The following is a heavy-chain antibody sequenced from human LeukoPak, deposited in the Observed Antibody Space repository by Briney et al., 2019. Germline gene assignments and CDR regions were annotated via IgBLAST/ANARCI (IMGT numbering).Heavy chain of an antibody. CDR2: IKSKTDGGTT. CDR1: GFTFSNAW. D-gene: IGHD5-12*01. CDR3: TTGVDIVATMEYYYYGMDV. J-gene: IGHJ6*04. Sequence: GGSLRLSCAAFGFTFSNAWMSWVRQAPGKGLEWVGRIKSKTDGGTTDYAAPVKGRFTISRDDSKNTLYLQMNSLKTEDTAVYYCTTGVDIVATMEYYYYGMDVWGKGTTVTVSS. V-gene: IGHV3-15*01.